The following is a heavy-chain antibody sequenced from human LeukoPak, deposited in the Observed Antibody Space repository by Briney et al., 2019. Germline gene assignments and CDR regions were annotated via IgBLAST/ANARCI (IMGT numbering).Heavy chain of an antibody. CDR2: IFHRGNT. CDR3: ARHAPCGDDCYTYYFDY. J-gene: IGHJ4*02. CDR1: GYSISSGDY. Sequence: PSETLSLTCAVSGYSISSGDYWGWIRQPPGKGLEWIGNIFHRGNTNYNPSLKSRVTISLDTSKNQFSLKLSSVTAADTAVFYCARHAPCGDDCYTYYFDYWGQGTLVTVSS. D-gene: IGHD2-21*01. V-gene: IGHV4-38-2*01.